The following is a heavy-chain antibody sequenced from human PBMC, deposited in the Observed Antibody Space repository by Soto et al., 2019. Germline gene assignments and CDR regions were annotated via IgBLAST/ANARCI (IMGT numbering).Heavy chain of an antibody. Sequence: EVQLLESGGGLVQPGGSLRLSCAASGFTFSSYVMNWVRQAPGKGLEWVYTISGSGGSTYYADSVEGRFTFSRDNSKNTLHLLMNSLRAEDTAVYYCAKGWSNGWYDAFYIWCQVTMVTVSS. J-gene: IGHJ3*02. CDR2: ISGSGGST. CDR1: GFTFSSYV. V-gene: IGHV3-23*01. D-gene: IGHD6-19*01. CDR3: AKGWSNGWYDAFYI.